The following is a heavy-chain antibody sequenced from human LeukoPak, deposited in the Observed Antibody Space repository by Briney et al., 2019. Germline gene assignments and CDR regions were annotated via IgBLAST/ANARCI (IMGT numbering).Heavy chain of an antibody. CDR1: GFTFDDYA. CDR2: ISWNSGSI. D-gene: IGHD3-22*01. V-gene: IGHV3-9*01. CDR3: AKGGIVVVDWYFDL. Sequence: GGSLRLSCAASGFTFDDYAIHWVRQAPGKGLEWVSGISWNSGSIGYADSVKGRFTISRDNAKNSLYLHMNSLRAEDTALYYCAKGGIVVVDWYFDLWGRGTLVTVSS. J-gene: IGHJ2*01.